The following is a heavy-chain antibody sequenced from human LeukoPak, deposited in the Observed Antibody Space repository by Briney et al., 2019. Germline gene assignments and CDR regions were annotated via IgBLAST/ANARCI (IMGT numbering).Heavy chain of an antibody. Sequence: SETLSLTCTVSGGSISRGDSYWSWIRQHPGKGLEWIGYIYYSGSTYYNPSLKSRVSISVDTSNNQFSLRLTSVPAADTAVYYCARTYSSSAGYWFDPWGQGTPVTVSS. CDR3: ARTYSSSAGYWFDP. CDR1: GGSISRGDSY. D-gene: IGHD6-13*01. CDR2: IYYSGST. J-gene: IGHJ5*02. V-gene: IGHV4-31*03.